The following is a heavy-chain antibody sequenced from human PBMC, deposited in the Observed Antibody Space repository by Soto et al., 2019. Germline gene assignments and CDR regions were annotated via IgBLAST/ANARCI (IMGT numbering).Heavy chain of an antibody. D-gene: IGHD6-19*01. J-gene: IGHJ4*02. CDR3: ARALAAVAGTGVDY. CDR1: GFTFSSYG. V-gene: IGHV3-33*01. CDR2: IWYDGSNK. Sequence: PGESLKISCAASGFTFSSYGMHWVRQAPGKGLEWVAVIWYDGSNKYYADSVKGRFTISRDNSKNTLYLQMNSLRAEDTAVYYCARALAAVAGTGVDYWGQGTLVTVSS.